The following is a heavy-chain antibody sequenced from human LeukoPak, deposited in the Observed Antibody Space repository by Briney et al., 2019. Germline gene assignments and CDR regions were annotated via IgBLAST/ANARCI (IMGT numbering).Heavy chain of an antibody. CDR2: ISSSSSDI. V-gene: IGHV3-21*01. Sequence: PGGSLRFSCAASGFTFSSYSMNWVRQAPGKGLEWVSSISSSSSDIYYADSVKGRFTISRDNAKNSLYLQMNSLRAEDTAVYYCARGLSIAAAGPSFDYWGQGTLVTVSS. CDR1: GFTFSSYS. CDR3: ARGLSIAAAGPSFDY. J-gene: IGHJ4*02. D-gene: IGHD6-13*01.